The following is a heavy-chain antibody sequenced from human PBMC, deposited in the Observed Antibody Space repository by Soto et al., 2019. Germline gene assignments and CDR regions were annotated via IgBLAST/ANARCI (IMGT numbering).Heavy chain of an antibody. D-gene: IGHD6-13*01. V-gene: IGHV4-30-2*01. CDR1: GGSISSGGYS. CDR3: ARGGSSSWYWFDP. J-gene: IGHJ5*02. Sequence: SETLSLTCAVSGGSISSGGYSWSWIRQPPGKGLEWIGYIYHSGSTYYNPSLKSRVTISVDRSKNQFSLKLSSVTAADTAVYYCARGGSSSWYWFDPWGQGTLVTVS. CDR2: IYHSGST.